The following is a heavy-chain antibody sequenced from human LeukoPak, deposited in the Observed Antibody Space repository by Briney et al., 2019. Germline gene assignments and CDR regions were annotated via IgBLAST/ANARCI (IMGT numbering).Heavy chain of an antibody. CDR3: AKDVFLEQWLVQFQD. V-gene: IGHV3-30*04. Sequence: GRSLRLSCAASGFTFSSYAMHWVRQAPGKGLEWVSVISYDGSNRHYAESVKGRFTISRDDSNNMLFLQMDSLRVEDTAVYYCAKDVFLEQWLVQFQDGGQGTLVTVSS. D-gene: IGHD6-19*01. CDR2: ISYDGSNR. J-gene: IGHJ1*01. CDR1: GFTFSSYA.